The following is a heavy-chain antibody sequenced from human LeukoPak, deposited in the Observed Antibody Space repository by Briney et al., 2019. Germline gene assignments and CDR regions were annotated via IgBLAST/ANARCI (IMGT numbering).Heavy chain of an antibody. CDR3: AREGRDGYLYYFDY. Sequence: GGSLRLSCAASGFTYHNYAMHWVRQAPGKGLGWVAVISYDGSNKYYADSVKGRFTISRDNSKNTLYLQMNSLRVEDRAVYYCAREGRDGYLYYFDYWGQGTLVTVS. CDR2: ISYDGSNK. V-gene: IGHV3-30*04. J-gene: IGHJ4*02. D-gene: IGHD5-24*01. CDR1: GFTYHNYA.